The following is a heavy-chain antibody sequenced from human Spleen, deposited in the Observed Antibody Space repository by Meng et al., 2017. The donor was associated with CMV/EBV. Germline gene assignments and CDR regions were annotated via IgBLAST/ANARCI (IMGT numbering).Heavy chain of an antibody. D-gene: IGHD3-16*01. V-gene: IGHV3-21*05. CDR2: IRSSTEI. J-gene: IGHJ2*01. Sequence: GESLKISCAASGFRFSYFSMNWVRQAPGKGLEWISYIRSSTEISYADSVKGRFTIPRDNAKNSLYLQMNSLRAEDTDVYYCARWGSLFTRYFDLWGRGTLVTVSS. CDR1: GFRFSYFS. CDR3: ARWGSLFTRYFDL.